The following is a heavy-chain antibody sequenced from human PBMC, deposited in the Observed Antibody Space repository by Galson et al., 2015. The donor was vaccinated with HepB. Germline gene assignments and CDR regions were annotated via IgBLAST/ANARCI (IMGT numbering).Heavy chain of an antibody. V-gene: IGHV3-23*01. CDR1: GFTFGSCG. D-gene: IGHD6-6*01. CDR2: ISAGGSTT. Sequence: SLRLSCAASGFTFGSCGMTWVRQAPAKGLKWVSTISAGGSTTFYADSVKGRFTISRDKSQNTLFLQMDNLRAEDTALYYCAKTNTSSSTWIDYWGQGTLVTVSS. J-gene: IGHJ4*02. CDR3: AKTNTSSSTWIDY.